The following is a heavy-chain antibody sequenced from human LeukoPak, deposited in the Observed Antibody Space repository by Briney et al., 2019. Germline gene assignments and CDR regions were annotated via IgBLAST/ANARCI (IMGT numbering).Heavy chain of an antibody. CDR1: GLTFDDYG. D-gene: IGHD5-24*01. J-gene: IGHJ4*02. CDR3: ARLGDGYTMFDY. V-gene: IGHV3-20*04. Sequence: GGSLRLSCAASGLTFDDYGMSWVRQAPGKGLEWVSGINWNGGSTLYADSVKGRFTISRDNAKNSLYLQMKSLRAEDTALYYCARLGDGYTMFDYWGQGTLVTVSS. CDR2: INWNGGST.